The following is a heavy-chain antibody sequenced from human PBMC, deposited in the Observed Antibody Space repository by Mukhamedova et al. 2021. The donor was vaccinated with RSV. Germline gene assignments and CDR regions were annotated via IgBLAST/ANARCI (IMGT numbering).Heavy chain of an antibody. D-gene: IGHD1/OR15-1a*01. Sequence: GQGLEWMGWINAGNGNTKGSQQFQGRVTITTDTSASTAYMELTSLSSEDTAVYYCAREPTNKVYFDYWGQGTLVTVSS. CDR2: INAGNGNT. J-gene: IGHJ4*02. V-gene: IGHV1-3*01. CDR3: AREPTNKVYFDY.